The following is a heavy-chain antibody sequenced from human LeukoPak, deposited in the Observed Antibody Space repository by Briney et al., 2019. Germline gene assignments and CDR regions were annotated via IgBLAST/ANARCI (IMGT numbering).Heavy chain of an antibody. CDR2: ISSSSSTI. Sequence: GGSLRLSCAASAFTFSSYSMNWVRQAPGKGLEWVSYISSSSSTIYYADSVKGRFTISRDNAKNSLYLQMNSLRAEDTAVYYCARDSYGSGRRIDDYWGQGTLVTVSS. CDR1: AFTFSSYS. D-gene: IGHD3-10*01. J-gene: IGHJ4*02. CDR3: ARDSYGSGRRIDDY. V-gene: IGHV3-48*01.